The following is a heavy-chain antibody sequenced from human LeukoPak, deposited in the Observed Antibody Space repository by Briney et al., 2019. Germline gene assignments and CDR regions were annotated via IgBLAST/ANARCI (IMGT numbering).Heavy chain of an antibody. V-gene: IGHV7-4-1*02. Sequence: EASVKVFCKASGYTFTSYAMNWVRQAPGQGLEWMGWINTNTGNPTYAQDSPDGLVFSLSTSASTAYLQISRLTAEDTAVYYCAREEVYYYDSSGDDAFDIWGQGTMVTVSS. CDR1: GYTFTSYA. J-gene: IGHJ3*02. D-gene: IGHD3-22*01. CDR2: INTNTGNP. CDR3: AREEVYYYDSSGDDAFDI.